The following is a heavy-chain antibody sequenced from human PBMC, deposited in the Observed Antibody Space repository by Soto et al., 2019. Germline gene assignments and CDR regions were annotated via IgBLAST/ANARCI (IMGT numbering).Heavy chain of an antibody. CDR2: INAGNGNT. Sequence: QVQLVQSGAEVKKSGASVKVSCKASGSTFTNYAMHWVRQAPGQRLEWMGWINAGNGNTKYSQQFQGRVTITRDTSASTAYMELSRLRSEDTAVYYCARAAYCGTDSCSDAFDIWGQGTVVTVSS. J-gene: IGHJ3*02. D-gene: IGHD2-21*02. CDR1: GSTFTNYA. CDR3: ARAAYCGTDSCSDAFDI. V-gene: IGHV1-3*01.